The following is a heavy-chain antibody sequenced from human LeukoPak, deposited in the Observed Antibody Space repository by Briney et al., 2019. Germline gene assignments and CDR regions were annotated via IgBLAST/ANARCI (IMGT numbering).Heavy chain of an antibody. J-gene: IGHJ4*02. V-gene: IGHV4-39*01. CDR2: IFYSGST. Sequence: KASETLSLTCTVSGDSSSTSSYYWGWIRQPPGKGLEWIGSIFYSGSTFYNPSLDKSQLPISVDTSNNLFTLKVTSVSAADTAVYYCARIDFDGFLTWGQGTLVTVSS. D-gene: IGHD3-9*01. CDR3: ARIDFDGFLT. CDR1: GDSSSTSSYY.